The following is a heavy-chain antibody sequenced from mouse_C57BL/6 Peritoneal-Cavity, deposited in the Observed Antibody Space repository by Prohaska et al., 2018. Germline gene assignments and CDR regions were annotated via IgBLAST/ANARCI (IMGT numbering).Heavy chain of an antibody. D-gene: IGHD2-5*01. Sequence: SFTGYFISSVYFWNLIGQFPGKKLEWMGEISYDGSNNYNPSLKNRVYITRDTSKNQFFLKLNFVTTEDTATYYCASSNYDWFAYWGQGTLVTV. CDR1: GYFISSVYF. V-gene: IGHV3-6*01. J-gene: IGHJ3*01. CDR3: ASSNYDWFAY. CDR2: ISYDGSN.